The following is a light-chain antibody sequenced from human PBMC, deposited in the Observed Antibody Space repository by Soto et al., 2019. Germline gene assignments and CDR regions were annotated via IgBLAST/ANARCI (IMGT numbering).Light chain of an antibody. CDR2: DAS. CDR1: QSISSW. CDR3: QQYNSYSGT. V-gene: IGKV1-5*01. Sequence: DIQMTQSPSTLSASVGDRVTITCRASQSISSWLAWYQQKPGKALKLLIYDASSLESGVPSRFSGSGSGTEFTLTISSLQPDDFATYYCQQYNSYSGTFGQGTKV. J-gene: IGKJ1*01.